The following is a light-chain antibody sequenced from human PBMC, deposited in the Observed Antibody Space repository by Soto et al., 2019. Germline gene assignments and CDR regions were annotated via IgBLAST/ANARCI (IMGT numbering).Light chain of an antibody. V-gene: IGLV2-23*02. CDR2: EVS. Sequence: QSALTQTASVSGSPGQSITISCTGTSSDVGSYNLVSWYQQHPGKAPKLMIYEVSKRPSGVSNRFSGSKSGNTASLTISGLQAEDDADYYCCSYAGSSTLVFGGGTKLTVL. CDR3: CSYAGSSTLV. CDR1: SSDVGSYNL. J-gene: IGLJ3*02.